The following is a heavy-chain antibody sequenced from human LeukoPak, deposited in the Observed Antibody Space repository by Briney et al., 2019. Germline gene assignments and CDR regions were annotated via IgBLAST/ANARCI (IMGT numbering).Heavy chain of an antibody. V-gene: IGHV4-38-2*02. Sequence: PSEALSLTCTVSGYSISSGFHWGWIRQPPGKGLEWIGSKYHTGSTYYNPSLRSRVTISIDTSKNQFSLKLSSVTAADTAVYYCARFYSNYFIDYWGQGTLVTVSS. CDR1: GYSISSGFH. CDR3: ARFYSNYFIDY. D-gene: IGHD4-11*01. J-gene: IGHJ4*02. CDR2: KYHTGST.